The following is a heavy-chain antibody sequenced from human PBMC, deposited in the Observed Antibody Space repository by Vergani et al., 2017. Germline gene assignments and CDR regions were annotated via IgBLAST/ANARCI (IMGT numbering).Heavy chain of an antibody. CDR1: RYTFSRYG. V-gene: IGHV1-18*01. Sequence: QAQLVQSGPEMKKPGASVKVSCKTSRYTFSRYGVHWVRQAPGQGLEWMGWISAYNGDTRYARNLQGRVTLTTDTSTTTASMTLRSLGSDDTAIYYCARGGYYTSRNDLKFYGMDVWGQGTAVIVSS. CDR3: ARGGYYTSRNDLKFYGMDV. D-gene: IGHD3-3*01. CDR2: ISAYNGDT. J-gene: IGHJ6*02.